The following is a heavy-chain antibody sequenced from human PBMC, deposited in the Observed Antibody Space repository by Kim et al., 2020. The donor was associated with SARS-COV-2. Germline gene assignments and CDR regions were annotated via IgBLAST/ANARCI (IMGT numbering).Heavy chain of an antibody. Sequence: GGSLRLSCAASGFTFSNSWMHWVRQIPGKGLVWVARISGDGTVTTYADSVKGRFTISRDNARNTLFLEMDSVNTEDTALYHCTRETNDFNWAPLFEFWGR. CDR2: ISGDGTVT. V-gene: IGHV3-74*03. D-gene: IGHD2-8*01. J-gene: IGHJ2*01. CDR3: TRETNDFNWAPLFEF. CDR1: GFTFSNSW.